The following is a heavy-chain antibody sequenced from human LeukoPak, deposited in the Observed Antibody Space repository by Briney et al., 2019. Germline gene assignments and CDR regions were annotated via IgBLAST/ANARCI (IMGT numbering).Heavy chain of an antibody. CDR1: GFTFSGYS. CDR3: ARSFLSIAAAATDY. CDR2: ISSSSSYI. Sequence: PGESLRLSCAASGFTFSGYSRNWVPQAPGKGLEWVSSISSSSSYIYYADSVKGRFTISRDNAKNSLYLQMNSLRAEDTAVYYCARSFLSIAAAATDYWGQGTLVTVSS. V-gene: IGHV3-21*01. J-gene: IGHJ4*02. D-gene: IGHD6-13*01.